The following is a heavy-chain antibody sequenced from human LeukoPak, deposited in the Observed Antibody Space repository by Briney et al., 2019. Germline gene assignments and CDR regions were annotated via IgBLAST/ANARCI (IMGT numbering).Heavy chain of an antibody. Sequence: SVKVSCKASGGTFSSYAISWVRQAPGQGLEWMGGIIPIFGTANYAQKFQGRVTITADESTSTAYMELSSLRSEDTAVYYCARGPYDSSGSYYFDYWGQGTLVTVSS. D-gene: IGHD3-22*01. CDR3: ARGPYDSSGSYYFDY. J-gene: IGHJ4*02. CDR1: GGTFSSYA. V-gene: IGHV1-69*13. CDR2: IIPIFGTA.